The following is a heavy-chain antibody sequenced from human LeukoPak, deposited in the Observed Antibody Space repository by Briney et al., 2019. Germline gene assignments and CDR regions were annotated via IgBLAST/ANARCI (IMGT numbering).Heavy chain of an antibody. J-gene: IGHJ4*02. CDR2: IWYDGSNE. V-gene: IGHV3-33*08. CDR1: GFTFTSYG. D-gene: IGHD1-14*01. CDR3: ARDARPGPYFDY. Sequence: GGSLRLSCAASGFTFTSYGMHWVRQAPGKGLEWVAVIWYDGSNEYYADSVKGRFTISRDNSKNTLYLQMNSLRAEDTAVYYCARDARPGPYFDYWGQGTLVTVSS.